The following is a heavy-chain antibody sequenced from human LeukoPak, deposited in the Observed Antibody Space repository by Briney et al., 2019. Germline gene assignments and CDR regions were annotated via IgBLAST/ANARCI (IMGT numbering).Heavy chain of an antibody. CDR2: IRHDGSTK. CDR3: ARSVPYGPPWYGRSDC. J-gene: IGHJ4*02. CDR1: GFPFYSYW. V-gene: IGHV3-7*03. Sequence: GGSLRLSCTASGFPFYSYWMTWVRQTPGKGLEWVANIRHDGSTKYYVDSVKSRFTISRDNAMNSLYLQMDSLRVEDTAIYYCARSVPYGPPWYGRSDCWGQGTQVTVSS. D-gene: IGHD6-13*01.